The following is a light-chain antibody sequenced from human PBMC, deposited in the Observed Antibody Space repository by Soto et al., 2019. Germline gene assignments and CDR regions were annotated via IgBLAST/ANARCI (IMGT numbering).Light chain of an antibody. CDR2: GAS. Sequence: ETLMTQSPATLSVSPGERATLSCRASQSVNNNLAWYQQKLGQAPRVLIYGASTRATGIPATYTGSGSGTEFILTIPSLQSEDSAVYYCQEYNTWPWTFGQGTKVEFK. CDR1: QSVNNN. CDR3: QEYNTWPWT. V-gene: IGKV3-15*01. J-gene: IGKJ1*01.